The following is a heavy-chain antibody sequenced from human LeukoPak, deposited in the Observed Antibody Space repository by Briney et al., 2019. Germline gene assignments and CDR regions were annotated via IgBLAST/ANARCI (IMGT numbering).Heavy chain of an antibody. CDR2: IYFSGST. D-gene: IGHD5-12*01. CDR1: GGSTSSSSYY. J-gene: IGHJ4*02. V-gene: IGHV4-39*07. CDR3: ARVQVPPTGYRTYWVHY. Sequence: SETLSLTCTVSGGSTSSSSYYWGWIRQPPGKGLEWIGSIYFSGSTYYNPSLKSRVTISVDTSKNQFSLRLSSVTAADTAVYFCARVQVPPTGYRTYWVHYWGQGTLVTVSS.